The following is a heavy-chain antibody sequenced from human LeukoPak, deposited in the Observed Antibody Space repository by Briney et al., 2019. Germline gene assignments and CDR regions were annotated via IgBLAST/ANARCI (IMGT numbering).Heavy chain of an antibody. CDR1: GYTFTGYY. Sequence: EASVKVSCKASGYTFTGYYMHWVRQAPGQGLEWMGWINPNSGGTNYAQKFQGRVTMTRDTSISTAYMELSRLRSDDTAVYYCARGVRYSSGWESPGHAFDIWGQGTMVTVSS. CDR2: INPNSGGT. CDR3: ARGVRYSSGWESPGHAFDI. D-gene: IGHD6-19*01. V-gene: IGHV1-2*02. J-gene: IGHJ3*02.